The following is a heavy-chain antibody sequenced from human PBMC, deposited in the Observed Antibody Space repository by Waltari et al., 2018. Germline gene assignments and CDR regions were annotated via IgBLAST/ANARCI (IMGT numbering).Heavy chain of an antibody. J-gene: IGHJ3*01. CDR3: VKDMGTSGYDAFDV. D-gene: IGHD1-1*01. CDR2: LSWNGGNV. Sequence: LEWVSGLSWNGGNVLYADSVRGRFTISRDNAKKSLFLQMTNLRPEDTAFYFCVKDMGTSGYDAFDVWGQGTKVTVSS. V-gene: IGHV3-9*01.